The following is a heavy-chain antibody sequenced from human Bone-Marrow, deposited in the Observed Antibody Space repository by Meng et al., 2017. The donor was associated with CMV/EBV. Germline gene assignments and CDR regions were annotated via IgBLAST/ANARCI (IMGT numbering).Heavy chain of an antibody. Sequence: GGSLRLSCAVSGFSVSSYFITWVRQAPGKGLEYVSFIRSDDSTNYAKTVQGRFTISRDNSKNTVFLLMNGLRAEDTAVYYCARGYCSSISCLFDYWGQGTRVTGSS. CDR1: GFSVSSYF. CDR2: IRSDDST. V-gene: IGHV3-53*01. J-gene: IGHJ4*02. CDR3: ARGYCSSISCLFDY. D-gene: IGHD2-2*01.